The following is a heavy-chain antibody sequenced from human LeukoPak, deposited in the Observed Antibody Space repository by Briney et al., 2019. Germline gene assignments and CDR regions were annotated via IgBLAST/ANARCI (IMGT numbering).Heavy chain of an antibody. CDR2: INTNTGNP. Sequence: ASVKVSCKASGYTITSYNMNWVRQAPGQGLEWMGWINTNTGNPTYAQGFTGRFVFSLDTSVSTAYLQMKSLRAEDTAVYYCAKDFVVVPGNVNYFDYWGQGTLVTVSS. CDR1: GYTITSYN. J-gene: IGHJ4*02. D-gene: IGHD2-21*02. CDR3: AKDFVVVPGNVNYFDY. V-gene: IGHV7-4-1*02.